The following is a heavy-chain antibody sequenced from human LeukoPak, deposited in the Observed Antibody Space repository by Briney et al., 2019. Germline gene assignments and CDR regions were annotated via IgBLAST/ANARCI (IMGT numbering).Heavy chain of an antibody. J-gene: IGHJ4*02. D-gene: IGHD2-21*01. V-gene: IGHV3-23*01. CDR2: IGGSGLDT. CDR1: GFTFSSYG. CDR3: AKEGVILGPSHFHH. Sequence: GGSLRLSCAASGFTFSSYGMTWVRQAPGKGLEWVSSIGGSGLDTYYPDSVKGRFFISRDNAKSTLYLQMNSLGAEDTAVYFCAKEGVILGPSHFHHWGQGTLVTVSS.